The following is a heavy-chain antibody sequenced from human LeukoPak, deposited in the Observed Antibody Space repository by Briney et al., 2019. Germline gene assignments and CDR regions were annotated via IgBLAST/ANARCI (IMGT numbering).Heavy chain of an antibody. J-gene: IGHJ5*02. Sequence: SETLSLTCTVSGGSISSSSYYWGWIRQPPGKGLEGVGSIYYSGSTNYNPSLKSRVTISVDTSKNQFSLKLSSVTAADTAVYYCARAYCSGGSCYSSRGMFDPWGQGTLVTVSS. V-gene: IGHV4-39*07. CDR2: IYYSGST. D-gene: IGHD2-15*01. CDR1: GGSISSSSYY. CDR3: ARAYCSGGSCYSSRGMFDP.